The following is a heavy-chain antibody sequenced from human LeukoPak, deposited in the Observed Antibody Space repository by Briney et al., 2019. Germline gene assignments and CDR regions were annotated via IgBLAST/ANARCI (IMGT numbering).Heavy chain of an antibody. D-gene: IGHD6-13*01. CDR2: ISGSGGNT. CDR1: GFTFSSYA. V-gene: IGHV3-23*01. J-gene: IGHJ6*02. CDR3: ARVAAADPYYYGMDV. Sequence: GGSLRLSCAASGFTFSSYAISWVRQAPGKALEWVSDISGSGGNTYYADSVKGRFTISRDNSKNTLYLQMNSLRAEDTAVYYCARVAAADPYYYGMDVWGQGTTVTVSS.